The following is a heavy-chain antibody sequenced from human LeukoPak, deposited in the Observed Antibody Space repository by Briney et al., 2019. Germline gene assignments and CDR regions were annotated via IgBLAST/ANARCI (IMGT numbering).Heavy chain of an antibody. CDR3: SADSGRSYFYFDF. D-gene: IGHD3-10*01. CDR1: GFGLSVLS. V-gene: IGHV1-24*01. Sequence: ASVKVSCKISGFGLSVLSIHWMRQAPGKGLEWVGGIRPETGEPIFAQKFRGRVTIPEDTVTDTGYLELRGLTSEDTAVYYCSADSGRSYFYFDFWGQGTLVTVSS. CDR2: IRPETGEP. J-gene: IGHJ4*02.